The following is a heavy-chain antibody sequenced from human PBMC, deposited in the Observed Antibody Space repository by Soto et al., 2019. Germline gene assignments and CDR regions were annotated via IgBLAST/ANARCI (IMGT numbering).Heavy chain of an antibody. V-gene: IGHV1-69*13. Sequence: SVKVSCKASGGTFSSYAISWVRQAPGQGLEWMGGIIPIFGTANYAQKFQGRVPITADESTSTAYIELSSLRSEDTAVYYCASPRVIVGAISGYYYYGMDVWGQGTTVTVSS. CDR1: GGTFSSYA. J-gene: IGHJ6*02. CDR2: IIPIFGTA. D-gene: IGHD1-26*01. CDR3: ASPRVIVGAISGYYYYGMDV.